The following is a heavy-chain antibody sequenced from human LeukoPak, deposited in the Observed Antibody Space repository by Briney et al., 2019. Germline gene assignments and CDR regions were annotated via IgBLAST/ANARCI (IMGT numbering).Heavy chain of an antibody. CDR1: GYTFTSYY. Sequence: SVKVSCKASGYTFTSYYMHWVRQAPGQGLEWMGRIIPIFGTANYAQKFQGRVRITTDESTSTAYMELSSLRSEDTAVYYCARGGSSGWSHDDYWGQGTLVTVSS. CDR2: IIPIFGTA. D-gene: IGHD6-19*01. CDR3: ARGGSSGWSHDDY. J-gene: IGHJ4*02. V-gene: IGHV1-69*05.